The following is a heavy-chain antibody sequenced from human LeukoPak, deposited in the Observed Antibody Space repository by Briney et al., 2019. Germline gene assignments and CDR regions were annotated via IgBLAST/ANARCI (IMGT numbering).Heavy chain of an antibody. CDR2: ISAYNGNT. CDR1: GYTFTSYG. V-gene: IGHV1-18*01. Sequence: EASVKVSCKASGYTFTSYGISWVRQAHGQGLEWMGWISAYNGNTNYAQKLQGRVTMTTDTSTSTAYMELRSLRSDDTAVYYCARPILTGYPDYWGQGTLVTVSS. CDR3: ARPILTGYPDY. J-gene: IGHJ4*02. D-gene: IGHD3-9*01.